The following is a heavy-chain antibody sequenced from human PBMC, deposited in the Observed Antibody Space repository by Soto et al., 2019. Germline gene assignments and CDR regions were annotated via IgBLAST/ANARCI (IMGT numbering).Heavy chain of an antibody. CDR2: ISSSSSYI. V-gene: IGHV3-21*01. CDR1: GFTFSSYS. Sequence: EVQLVESGGGLVKPGGSLRLSCAASGFTFSSYSMNWVRQAPGKGLEWVSSISSSSSYIYYADSVKGRFTISRDNAKNSLYLQMNSLGAEDTAVYYCARDIASGYDPLFDYWGQGPWSPSPQ. D-gene: IGHD5-12*01. CDR3: ARDIASGYDPLFDY. J-gene: IGHJ4*02.